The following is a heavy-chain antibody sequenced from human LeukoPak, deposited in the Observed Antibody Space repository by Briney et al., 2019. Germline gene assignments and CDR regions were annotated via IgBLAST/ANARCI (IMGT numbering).Heavy chain of an antibody. CDR3: ARDKVHDYGDYNWFDP. CDR1: GYTFTGYY. CDR2: INPNSGGT. V-gene: IGHV1-2*02. J-gene: IGHJ5*02. Sequence: APVKVSCKASGYTFTGYYMHWVRQAPGQGLEWMGWINPNSGGTNYAQKFQGRVTMTRDTSISTAYMELSRLRSDDTAVYYCARDKVHDYGDYNWFDPWGQGTLVTVSS. D-gene: IGHD4-17*01.